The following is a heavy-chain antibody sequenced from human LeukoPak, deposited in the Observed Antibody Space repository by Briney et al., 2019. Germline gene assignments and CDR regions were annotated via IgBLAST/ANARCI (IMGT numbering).Heavy chain of an antibody. CDR3: VRGRYCSSTSCYAAAPDF. CDR2: ISNDGTNK. Sequence: GGSLRLSCAASGFTFSSYGMHWVRQAPGKGLEWVAVISNDGTNKYYADSVKGRLTVSRDNSKNILYLLIDSLRAEDTAVYYCVRGRYCSSTSCYAAAPDFWGQGTQVTVSS. CDR1: GFTFSSYG. D-gene: IGHD2-2*01. J-gene: IGHJ4*02. V-gene: IGHV3-33*01.